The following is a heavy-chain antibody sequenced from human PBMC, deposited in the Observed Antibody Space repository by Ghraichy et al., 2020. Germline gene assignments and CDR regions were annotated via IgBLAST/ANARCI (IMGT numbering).Heavy chain of an antibody. CDR1: GFTFSSYS. V-gene: IGHV3-21*01. CDR2: ISSSSSYI. Sequence: GGSLRLSCAASGFTFSSYSMNWVRQAPGKGLEWVSSISSSSSYIYYADSVKGRFTISRDNAKNSLYLQMNSLRAEDTAVYYCARDLRIVGATRVSPKEYYYYGMDVWGQGTTVTVSS. J-gene: IGHJ6*02. CDR3: ARDLRIVGATRVSPKEYYYYGMDV. D-gene: IGHD1-26*01.